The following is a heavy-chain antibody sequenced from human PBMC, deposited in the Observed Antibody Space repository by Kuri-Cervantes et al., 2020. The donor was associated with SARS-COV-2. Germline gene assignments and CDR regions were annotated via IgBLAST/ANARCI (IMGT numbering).Heavy chain of an antibody. CDR2: ISWNSGSI. V-gene: IGHV3-9*01. CDR1: GFTFDDYA. J-gene: IGHJ3*02. Sequence: LSLTCAASGFTFDDYAMHWVRQAPGKGLEWVSGISWNSGSIGYADSVKGRFTISRDNAKNSLYLQMNSLRAEDTAVYYCARDYCSSTSCDNDAFDIWGQGTMVTVSS. CDR3: ARDYCSSTSCDNDAFDI. D-gene: IGHD2-2*02.